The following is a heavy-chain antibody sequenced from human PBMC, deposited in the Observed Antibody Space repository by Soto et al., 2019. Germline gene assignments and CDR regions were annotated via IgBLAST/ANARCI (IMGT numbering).Heavy chain of an antibody. CDR1: GFTFSNAW. J-gene: IGHJ4*02. D-gene: IGHD3-22*01. CDR3: TTETISRIYYDSSGYPDY. Sequence: GSLRLSCAASGFTFSNAWMSWVRQAPGKGLEWVGRIKSKTDGGTTDYAAPVKGRFTISRDDSKNTLYLQMNSLKTEDTAVYYCTTETISRIYYDSSGYPDYWGQGTLVTAPQ. CDR2: IKSKTDGGTT. V-gene: IGHV3-15*01.